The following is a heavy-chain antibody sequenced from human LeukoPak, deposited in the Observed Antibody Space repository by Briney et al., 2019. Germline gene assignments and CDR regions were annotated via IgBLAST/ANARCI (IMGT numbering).Heavy chain of an antibody. D-gene: IGHD2-15*01. CDR2: IDWDDDK. CDR3: ARSTYCSGGSCYNGDWFDP. CDR1: GFSLRTRGMR. Sequence: SGPTLLHPSLTLTLTCTFSGFSLRTRGMRVGWIRQPPVKALEWLALIDWDDDKFYSTSLKTRHTIARDPSKNQVVLTMTNMDPVDTATYYCARSTYCSGGSCYNGDWFDPWGQGTLVTVSS. J-gene: IGHJ5*02. V-gene: IGHV2-70*04.